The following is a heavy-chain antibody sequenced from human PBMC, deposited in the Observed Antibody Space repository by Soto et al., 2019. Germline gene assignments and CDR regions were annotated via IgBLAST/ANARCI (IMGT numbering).Heavy chain of an antibody. CDR3: ARGRGAAADYFDF. D-gene: IGHD6-13*01. V-gene: IGHV3-11*05. CDR2: ISSSTSHT. J-gene: IGHJ4*02. CDR1: GFPSSDYY. Sequence: GGSLRLSCAFSGFPSSDYYMTWIRQAPGKGLEWVSYISSSTSHTNYADSVKGRFTISRDNAKNSLFLQMNSLRAEDTAVYYCARGRGAAADYFDFWGQGTLVTVSS.